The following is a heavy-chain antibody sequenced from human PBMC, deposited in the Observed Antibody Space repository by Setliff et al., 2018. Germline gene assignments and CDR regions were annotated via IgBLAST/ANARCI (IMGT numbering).Heavy chain of an antibody. CDR2: IHYSGST. CDR3: ARRETYYNFWSGYYAY. D-gene: IGHD3-3*01. CDR1: GGSISSSSYY. Sequence: SETLSLTCTVSGGSISSSSYYWGWIRQPPGKGLEWIGSIHYSGSTYYNPSLKSRVTISVDTSKNQFSLKLSSVTAADTAVYYCARRETYYNFWSGYYAYWGQGTLVTVSS. V-gene: IGHV4-39*07. J-gene: IGHJ4*02.